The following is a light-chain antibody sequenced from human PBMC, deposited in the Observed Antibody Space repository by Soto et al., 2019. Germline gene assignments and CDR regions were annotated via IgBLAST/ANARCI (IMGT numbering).Light chain of an antibody. Sequence: IVMTQSPATLSVSPGEGVTLSCRASENVGTNLAWYQQKPGQAPRLLIYGSSTRATGIPATFSGSGSGTEFTLTISNLQSEESAIYYCQQYNNWGLSFGGGTKVEIK. CDR2: GSS. J-gene: IGKJ4*01. CDR1: ENVGTN. CDR3: QQYNNWGLS. V-gene: IGKV3D-15*01.